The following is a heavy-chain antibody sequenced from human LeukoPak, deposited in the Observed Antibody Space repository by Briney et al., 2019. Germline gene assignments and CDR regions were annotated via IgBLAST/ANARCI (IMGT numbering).Heavy chain of an antibody. J-gene: IGHJ5*02. D-gene: IGHD2-15*01. V-gene: IGHV3-21*01. CDR3: ARAIVVVVAATGSNWFDP. CDR1: GFTFSRYS. CDR2: ISSSSSYL. Sequence: PGGSLRLSCAASGFTFSRYSMNWVRQAPGKGLEWVSSISSSSSYLYYADSVKGRFTISRDNAKNSLYLQMNSLRAEDTAVYYCARAIVVVVAATGSNWFDPWGQGTLVTVSS.